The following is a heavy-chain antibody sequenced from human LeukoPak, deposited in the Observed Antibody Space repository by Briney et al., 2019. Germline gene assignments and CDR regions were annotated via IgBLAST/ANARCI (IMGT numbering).Heavy chain of an antibody. CDR3: ARGHFYGSGSPSEYY. V-gene: IGHV1-46*01. Sequence: ASVKVSCKASGYTFTSYYMHWVRQAPGQGLEWMGIINTSGGSTSYAQKFQGRVTMTRDMSTSTVYMELSSLRSEDTAVYYCARGHFYGSGSPSEYYWGQGTLVTVSS. CDR1: GYTFTSYY. D-gene: IGHD3-10*01. J-gene: IGHJ4*02. CDR2: INTSGGST.